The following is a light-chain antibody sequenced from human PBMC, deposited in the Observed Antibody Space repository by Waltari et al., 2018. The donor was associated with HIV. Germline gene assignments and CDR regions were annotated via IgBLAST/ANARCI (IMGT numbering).Light chain of an antibody. CDR3: QQRRSWPIT. CDR2: DAS. CDR1: QSLINY. Sequence: EIVLTQSPATLSLFQGERATLSCRASQSLINYLASYQQKPGQAPRLLIYDASNRATGIPARFSGSGSGTDFTLTISSLEPEDFAVYYCQQRRSWPITFGQGTRLEIK. J-gene: IGKJ5*01. V-gene: IGKV3-11*01.